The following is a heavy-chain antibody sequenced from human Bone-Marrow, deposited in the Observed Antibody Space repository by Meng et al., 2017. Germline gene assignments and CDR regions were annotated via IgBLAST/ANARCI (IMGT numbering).Heavy chain of an antibody. Sequence: SQTLSLTFAVSGYSISSGYYWVCLRQPPGKGLEWIGSIYHSGSTYYNPSLKSRVTISVDTSKNQFSLKLSSVTAADTAVYYFARVRKIIALAGRKYFDYWGQGTLVTVSS. CDR3: ARVRKIIALAGRKYFDY. CDR1: GYSISSGYY. D-gene: IGHD6-19*01. J-gene: IGHJ4*02. V-gene: IGHV4-38-2*01. CDR2: IYHSGST.